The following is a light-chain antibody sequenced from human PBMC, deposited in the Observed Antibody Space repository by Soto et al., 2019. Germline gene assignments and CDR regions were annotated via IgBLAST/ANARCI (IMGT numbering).Light chain of an antibody. CDR2: EVS. V-gene: IGLV2-8*01. Sequence: SVLAQPPPASGSPGQSVTISCTGTSSDVGGYNYVSWYQQYPGKAPKIMIYEVSKRPSGVPDRFSGSKSGNTASLTVSGLQAEDEAEYFCSSYTGSNNPYVFGTGTKVTVL. J-gene: IGLJ1*01. CDR1: SSDVGGYNY. CDR3: SSYTGSNNPYV.